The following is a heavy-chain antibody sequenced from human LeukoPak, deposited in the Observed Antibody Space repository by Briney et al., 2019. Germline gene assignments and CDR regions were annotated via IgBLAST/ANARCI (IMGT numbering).Heavy chain of an antibody. CDR1: GFTFSRHW. CDR3: ARDGARDYYGMDV. J-gene: IGHJ6*02. Sequence: PGGSLRLSCAASGFTFSRHWMSWVRQAPGKGLEWVSPISSSSSYIYYADSVKGRFTISRDNAKNSLYLQMNSLRAQDTAVYYCARDGARDYYGMDVWGLGTTVTASS. CDR2: ISSSSSYI. V-gene: IGHV3-21*01. D-gene: IGHD1-26*01.